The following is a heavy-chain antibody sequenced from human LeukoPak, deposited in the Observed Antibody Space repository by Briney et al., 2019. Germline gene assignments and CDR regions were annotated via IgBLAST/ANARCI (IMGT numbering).Heavy chain of an antibody. CDR3: ARDLDASGRFDY. D-gene: IGHD3-10*01. CDR1: GFTVSSNY. CDR2: IHSGYTT. V-gene: IGHV3-66*01. Sequence: PGGSLRLSCAASGFTVSSNYMSWVRQAPGKGLEWVSVIHSGYTTYYADSVKGRFTISRDNSKNTLYLQMNSLRAEDTAVYYCARDLDASGRFDYWGQGTLVTVSS. J-gene: IGHJ4*02.